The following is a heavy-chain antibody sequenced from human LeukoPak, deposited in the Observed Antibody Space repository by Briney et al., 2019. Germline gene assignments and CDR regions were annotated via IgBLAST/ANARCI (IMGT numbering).Heavy chain of an antibody. Sequence: ASVKVSCKASGFVFTSYGFTWVRQAPGQGLEWMGWISANDGKTHYSEKHQGRVTMSTDTVTSTAYMELRSLRSDDTAVYYCARELHVERGDYWGQGTLVTVSS. CDR3: ARELHVERGDY. J-gene: IGHJ4*02. CDR2: ISANDGKT. CDR1: GFVFTSYG. V-gene: IGHV1-18*01. D-gene: IGHD1-1*01.